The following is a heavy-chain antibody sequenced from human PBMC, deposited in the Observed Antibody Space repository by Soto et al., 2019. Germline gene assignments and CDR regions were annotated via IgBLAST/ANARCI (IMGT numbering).Heavy chain of an antibody. CDR2: MTYDGNSI. Sequence: GGSLRLSCSASGFTFSDFAFHWVRQAPGKGLEYVSAMTYDGNSIYYVDSVKGRFTISRDNSKSTLYLQMTSLSAEDTAVYYCARHVYYDVLKKNYWGQGTLVTVSS. V-gene: IGHV3-64D*06. J-gene: IGHJ4*02. D-gene: IGHD3-9*01. CDR1: GFTFSDFA. CDR3: ARHVYYDVLKKNY.